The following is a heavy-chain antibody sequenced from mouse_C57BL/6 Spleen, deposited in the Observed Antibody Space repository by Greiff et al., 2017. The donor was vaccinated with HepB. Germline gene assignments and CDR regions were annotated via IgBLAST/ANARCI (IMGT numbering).Heavy chain of an antibody. V-gene: IGHV1-18*01. Sequence: VQLQQSGPELVKPGASVKIPCKASGYTFTDYNMDWVKQSHGKSLEWIGDINPNNGGTIYNQKFKGKATLIVDKSSSTAYMELRSLTSEDTAVYYCARVDYYGSSPYAYWGQGTLVTVSA. CDR1: GYTFTDYN. CDR3: ARVDYYGSSPYAY. D-gene: IGHD1-1*01. CDR2: INPNNGGT. J-gene: IGHJ3*01.